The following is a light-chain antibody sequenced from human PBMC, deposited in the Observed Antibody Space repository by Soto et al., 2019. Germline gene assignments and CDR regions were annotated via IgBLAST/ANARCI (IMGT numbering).Light chain of an antibody. Sequence: QSALTQPASVSGSPGQSITISCTGTSSDVGAYKYVSWYQQHADKAPKLLIYDVSSRSSGISDRFSGSKSGNTASLTIIGLQAEYEADYYCSSYAGTSIPYVVFGGGTKLAVL. CDR2: DVS. CDR3: SSYAGTSIPYVV. V-gene: IGLV2-14*03. CDR1: SSDVGAYKY. J-gene: IGLJ2*01.